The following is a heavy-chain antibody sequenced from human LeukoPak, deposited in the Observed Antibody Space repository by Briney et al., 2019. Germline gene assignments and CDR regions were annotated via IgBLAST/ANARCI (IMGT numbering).Heavy chain of an antibody. J-gene: IGHJ5*02. D-gene: IGHD3-9*01. V-gene: IGHV1-69*05. Sequence: SVKVSCKASGGTFSSYAISRVRQSPGQGLEWMGGIIPIFGTANYAQKFQGIVTITTDESTSTAYMELSSLRSEDTAVYYCARSGYDILTGPEGTWFDPWGQGTLVTVSS. CDR1: GGTFSSYA. CDR3: ARSGYDILTGPEGTWFDP. CDR2: IIPIFGTA.